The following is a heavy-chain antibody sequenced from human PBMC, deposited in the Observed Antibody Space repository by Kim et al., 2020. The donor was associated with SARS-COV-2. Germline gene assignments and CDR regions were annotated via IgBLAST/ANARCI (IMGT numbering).Heavy chain of an antibody. CDR2: ISSSGSTI. J-gene: IGHJ4*02. Sequence: GGSLRLSCAASGFTFSSYEMNWVRQAPGKGLEWVSYISSSGSTIYYADSVKGRFTISRDNAKNSLYLQMNSLRAEDTAVYYCARGETVTKFDYWGQGTLVTVSS. CDR1: GFTFSSYE. V-gene: IGHV3-48*03. CDR3: ARGETVTKFDY. D-gene: IGHD4-4*01.